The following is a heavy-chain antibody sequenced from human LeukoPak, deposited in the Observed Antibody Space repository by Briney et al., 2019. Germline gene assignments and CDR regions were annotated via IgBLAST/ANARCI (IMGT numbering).Heavy chain of an antibody. CDR1: GGSTSVYY. CDR2: IYYTGNT. Sequence: SETLSLTCSVSGGSTSVYYWNWIRQPAGQGLEWLGRIYYTGNTAYNPSLESRLTMSLDTAKNQFSLKVTSVTAADTAVYYCARGGTLFTYFDSWGQGTLVTVSS. J-gene: IGHJ4*02. D-gene: IGHD3-10*02. CDR3: ARGGTLFTYFDS. V-gene: IGHV4-4*07.